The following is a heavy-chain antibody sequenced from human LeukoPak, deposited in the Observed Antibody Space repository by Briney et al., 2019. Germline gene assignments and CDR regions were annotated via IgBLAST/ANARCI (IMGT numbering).Heavy chain of an antibody. CDR1: GFTFSSYW. Sequence: GGSLKLSCAASGFTFSSYWMSWVRQAPGKGLGWVANIKQDGSEKYYVDSVKGRFTISRDNAKNSLYLQMNSLRAEDTAVYYCASRLRYFDWPEDYWGQGTLVTVSS. V-gene: IGHV3-7*03. D-gene: IGHD3-9*01. CDR2: IKQDGSEK. J-gene: IGHJ4*02. CDR3: ASRLRYFDWPEDY.